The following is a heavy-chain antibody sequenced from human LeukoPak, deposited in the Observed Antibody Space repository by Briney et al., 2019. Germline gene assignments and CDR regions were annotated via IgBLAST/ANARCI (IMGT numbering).Heavy chain of an antibody. J-gene: IGHJ3*02. CDR2: IYHSGST. CDR3: ARGIPTGDSSGYYYVGGAFDI. Sequence: SETLSLTCAVSGGSISSGGYSWSWIRQPPGKGLEWIGYIYHSGSTYYNPSLKSRVTISVDRSKNQFSLKLSSVTAADTAVYYCARGIPTGDSSGYYYVGGAFDIWGQGTMVTVSS. D-gene: IGHD3-22*01. CDR1: GGSISSGGYS. V-gene: IGHV4-30-2*01.